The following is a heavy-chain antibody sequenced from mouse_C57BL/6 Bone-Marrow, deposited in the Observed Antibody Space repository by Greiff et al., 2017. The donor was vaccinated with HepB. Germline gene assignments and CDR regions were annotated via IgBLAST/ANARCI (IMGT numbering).Heavy chain of an antibody. CDR3: TRDYYYGSSHYFDY. V-gene: IGHV5-9-1*02. D-gene: IGHD1-1*01. CDR1: GFTFSSYA. CDR2: ISSGGDYI. J-gene: IGHJ2*01. Sequence: VQLKESGEGLVKPGGSLKLSCAASGFTFSSYAMSWVRQTPEKRLEWVAYISSGGDYIYYADTVKGRFTISRDNARNTLYLQMSSLKSEDTAMYYCTRDYYYGSSHYFDYWGQGTTLTVSS.